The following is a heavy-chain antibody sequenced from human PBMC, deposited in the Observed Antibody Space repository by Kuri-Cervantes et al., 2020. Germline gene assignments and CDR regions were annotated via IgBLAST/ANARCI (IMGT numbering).Heavy chain of an antibody. J-gene: IGHJ4*02. D-gene: IGHD5-12*01. CDR3: ARDPYYHDIEATVKNDDY. CDR2: IWYDGSNK. Sequence: GGSLRLSCAASGFTFSSYGMHWVRQAPGKGLEWVAVIWYDGSNKYYADSVKGRFTISRDNAKNSLYLQMNSLRDEDTAVYYCARDPYYHDIEATVKNDDYWGQGTLVTVSS. V-gene: IGHV3-33*01. CDR1: GFTFSSYG.